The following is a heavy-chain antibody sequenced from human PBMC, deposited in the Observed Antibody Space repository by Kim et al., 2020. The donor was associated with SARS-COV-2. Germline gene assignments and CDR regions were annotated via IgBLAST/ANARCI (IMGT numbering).Heavy chain of an antibody. V-gene: IGHV3-9*01. J-gene: IGHJ4*02. CDR1: GFTFDDYA. Sequence: GGSLRLSCAASGFTFDDYAMHWVRQAPGKGLEWVSGISWNSGSIGYADSVKGRFTISRDNAKNSLYLQMNSLRAEDTALYYCAKVSLIGGGYYDILTGYYRGGYFDYWGQGTLVTVSS. CDR2: ISWNSGSI. CDR3: AKVSLIGGGYYDILTGYYRGGYFDY. D-gene: IGHD3-9*01.